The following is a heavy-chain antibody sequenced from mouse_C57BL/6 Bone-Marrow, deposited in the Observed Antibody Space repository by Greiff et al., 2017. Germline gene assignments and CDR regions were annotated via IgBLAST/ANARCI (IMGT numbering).Heavy chain of an antibody. J-gene: IGHJ3*01. V-gene: IGHV1-81*01. CDR2: IYPRSGNT. Sequence: VQLQQSGAELARPGASVKLSCKASGYTFTSYGISWVKQRTGQGLEWIGEIYPRSGNTYYNEKLKGKATLTADKSSSTAYMELRSLTSEDSAVYFCARGHYGSPPWFADWGQGTLVTVSA. D-gene: IGHD1-1*01. CDR3: ARGHYGSPPWFAD. CDR1: GYTFTSYG.